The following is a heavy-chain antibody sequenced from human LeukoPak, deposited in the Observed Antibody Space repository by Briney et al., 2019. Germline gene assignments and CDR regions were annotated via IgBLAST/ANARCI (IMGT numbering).Heavy chain of an antibody. V-gene: IGHV3-33*06. CDR2: IWYDGNK. Sequence: GRSLRLSCAASGFTFSSYGMHWVRQAPRKGLEWVAIIWYDGNKYYADSVKGRFTISRDNSKNTLYLQINSLRAEDTAMYYCAKELSLNDAFDIWGQGTMVTVSS. CDR3: AKELSLNDAFDI. J-gene: IGHJ3*02. D-gene: IGHD3-16*02. CDR1: GFTFSSYG.